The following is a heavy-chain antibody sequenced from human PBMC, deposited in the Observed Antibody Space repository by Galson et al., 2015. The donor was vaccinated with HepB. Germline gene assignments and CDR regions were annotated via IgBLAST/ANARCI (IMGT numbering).Heavy chain of an antibody. J-gene: IGHJ4*02. V-gene: IGHV3-30*02. CDR3: ANGVRSSSWYLGGH. D-gene: IGHD6-13*01. CDR1: GFTFSSYG. CDR2: IRYDGSNK. Sequence: SLRLSCAASGFTFSSYGMHWVRQAPGKGLEWVAFIRYDGSNKYYADSVKGRFTISRDNSKNTLYLQMNSLRAEDTAVYYCANGVRSSSWYLGGHWGQGTLVTVSS.